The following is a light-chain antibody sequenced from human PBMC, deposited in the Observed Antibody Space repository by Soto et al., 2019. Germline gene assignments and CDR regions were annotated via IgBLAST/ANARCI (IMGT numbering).Light chain of an antibody. CDR1: SGHSSYA. CDR2: LNSDGSH. Sequence: QSVLTQSPSASASLGASVKLTCTLSSGHSSYAIAWHQQQPEKGPRYLMKLNSDGSHSKGDGIPDRFSDSSSGAERYLTISSLQSEDEADYYCQTWGTGRGVFGGGTKLTVL. V-gene: IGLV4-69*01. CDR3: QTWGTGRGV. J-gene: IGLJ2*01.